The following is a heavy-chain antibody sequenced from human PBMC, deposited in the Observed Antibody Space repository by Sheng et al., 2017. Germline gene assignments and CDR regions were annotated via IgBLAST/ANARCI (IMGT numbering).Heavy chain of an antibody. J-gene: IGHJ4*02. D-gene: IGHD4-17*01. CDR1: GFTFSGAW. CDR2: IRSKSDGETT. Sequence: EVQLVESGGGLVKPGGSLRLSCAASGFTFSGAWMTWVRQAPEKGLEWVGRIRSKSDGETTDYAAPVKGRFSISRDDSKNTLYLQLDSLRTEDTAVYYCATLQTVTTQAFDYWGQGTLVTVSS. CDR3: ATLQTVTTQAFDY. V-gene: IGHV3-15*01.